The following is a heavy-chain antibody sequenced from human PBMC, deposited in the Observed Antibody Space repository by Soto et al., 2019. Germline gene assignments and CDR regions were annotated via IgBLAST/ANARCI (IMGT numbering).Heavy chain of an antibody. Sequence: QPLLQESGPGLVKPSQDLSLTCTVSRVSISVHSYYWTWIRQAPGKVLEWIGSSYYSGTTYFNPSLKGRVSISVDTSKNQFSLRLTSVTAADTAVYYCTRRYNWNDNSFDTWGPGRLVTVSS. CDR1: RVSISVHSYY. CDR3: TRRYNWNDNSFDT. V-gene: IGHV4-39*01. J-gene: IGHJ5*01. D-gene: IGHD1-20*01. CDR2: SYYSGTT.